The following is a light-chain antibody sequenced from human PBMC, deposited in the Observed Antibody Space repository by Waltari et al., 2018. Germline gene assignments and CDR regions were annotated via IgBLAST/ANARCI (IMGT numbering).Light chain of an antibody. CDR3: SSYTSSSTLL. Sequence: QSALTQPASVSGSPGQSITISCTGTSSDVGGYNYVPWYQQHPGKAPKLMIYDVSTRPSGVSNRFSGSKSGNTASLTISGLQAEDEADYYCSSYTSSSTLLFGGGTKLTVL. CDR2: DVS. V-gene: IGLV2-14*03. J-gene: IGLJ2*01. CDR1: SSDVGGYNY.